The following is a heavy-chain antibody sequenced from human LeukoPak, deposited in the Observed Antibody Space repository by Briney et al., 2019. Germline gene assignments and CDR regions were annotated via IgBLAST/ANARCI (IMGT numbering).Heavy chain of an antibody. V-gene: IGHV3-11*01. CDR1: GFTFSDYY. CDR2: ISDSGNTI. Sequence: PGGSLRLSCAASGFTFSDYYMNWIRQAPGKGLEWVSYISDSGNTIRSADSVKGRFTISRDNAKNSLYLQMNSLGAEDTAVYYCARARDNWNYEAFDIWGQGTMVTVSS. D-gene: IGHD1-7*01. CDR3: ARARDNWNYEAFDI. J-gene: IGHJ3*02.